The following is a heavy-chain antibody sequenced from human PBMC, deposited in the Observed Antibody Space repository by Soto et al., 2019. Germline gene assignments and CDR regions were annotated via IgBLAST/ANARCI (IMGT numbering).Heavy chain of an antibody. CDR2: ISYTGST. CDR3: TKDTNAYNYSY. Sequence: PSETLSLACKVSGGSIRNHHWSWVRQPPGKGLEWIGFISYTGSTNYNPSLNSRVTISVDTSKNQFSLKLTSVTAADTAVYFCTKDTNAYNYSYWGQGALVTV. D-gene: IGHD2-8*01. V-gene: IGHV4-59*11. CDR1: GGSIRNHH. J-gene: IGHJ1*01.